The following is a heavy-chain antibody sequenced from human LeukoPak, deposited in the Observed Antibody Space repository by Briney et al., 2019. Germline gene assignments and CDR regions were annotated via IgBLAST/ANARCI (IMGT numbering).Heavy chain of an antibody. V-gene: IGHV5-51*01. Sequence: KGGESLKISCKGSGYSFTSYWIGWVRQMPGKGLEWMGIIYPGDSDTRYSPSFQGQVTISADKSISTAYLQWSSLKASDTTMYYCARQGSSGYYYVGYWGQGTLVTVSS. J-gene: IGHJ4*02. CDR3: ARQGSSGYYYVGY. CDR2: IYPGDSDT. CDR1: GYSFTSYW. D-gene: IGHD3-22*01.